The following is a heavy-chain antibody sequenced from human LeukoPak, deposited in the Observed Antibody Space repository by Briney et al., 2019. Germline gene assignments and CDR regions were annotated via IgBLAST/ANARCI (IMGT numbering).Heavy chain of an antibody. CDR1: GYSFASYW. V-gene: IGHV5-51*01. J-gene: IGHJ4*02. CDR3: ARLEVTVARHFDY. CDR2: IYPGDSDT. Sequence: GESLKISCKGSGYSFASYWIAWVRQMPGKGLEWMGIIYPGDSDTRYSPSFQGQVTFSVEKSISTAYLQWTSLKASDTAMYYCARLEVTVARHFDYWGQGTLVTVSS. D-gene: IGHD6-19*01.